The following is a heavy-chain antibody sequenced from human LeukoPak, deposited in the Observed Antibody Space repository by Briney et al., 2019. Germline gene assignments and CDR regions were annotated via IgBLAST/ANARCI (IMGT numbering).Heavy chain of an antibody. V-gene: IGHV4-34*01. D-gene: IGHD3-22*01. CDR2: INHSGST. CDR3: ARGSSGYYPDPFDAFDI. CDR1: GGSFSGYY. J-gene: IGHJ3*02. Sequence: SETLSLTCAVYGGSFSGYYWSWIRQPPGKGLEWIGEINHSGSTNYNPSLKSRVTISVDTSKNQFSLKLSSVTAADTAVYYCARGSSGYYPDPFDAFDIWGQGTMVTVSS.